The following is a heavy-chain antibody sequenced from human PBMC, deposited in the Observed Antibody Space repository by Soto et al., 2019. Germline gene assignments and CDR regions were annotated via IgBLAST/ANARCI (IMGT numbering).Heavy chain of an antibody. J-gene: IGHJ4*02. CDR3: GQTPGTTGTTLVNFDY. D-gene: IGHD1-7*01. V-gene: IGHV1-8*01. Sequence: ASVKVSCKASGYTFTSYDINWVRQATGQGLEWMGWMNPNSGNTGYAQKFQGRVTMTRNTSISTAYMELSSLRSEDTAVYYCGQTPGTTGTTLVNFDYWGQGTLVTVS. CDR1: GYTFTSYD. CDR2: MNPNSGNT.